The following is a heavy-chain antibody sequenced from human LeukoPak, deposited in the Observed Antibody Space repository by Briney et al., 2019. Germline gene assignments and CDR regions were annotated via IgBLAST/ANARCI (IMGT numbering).Heavy chain of an antibody. CDR2: ISSSGSTK. CDR3: ARASTLGDY. Sequence: GGSLRLSCAASGFTFSSYEMNRVRQAPGKGLEWVSYISSSGSTKYYADSVKGRFTISRDNAKNSLYLQMNSLRAEDTAVYYCARASTLGDYWGQGTLVTVSS. CDR1: GFTFSSYE. J-gene: IGHJ4*02. D-gene: IGHD5/OR15-5a*01. V-gene: IGHV3-48*03.